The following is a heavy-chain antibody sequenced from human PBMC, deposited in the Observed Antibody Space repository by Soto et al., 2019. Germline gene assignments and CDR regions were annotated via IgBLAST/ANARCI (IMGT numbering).Heavy chain of an antibody. CDR1: SDSISSYY. J-gene: IGHJ4*02. V-gene: IGHV4-59*08. CDR2: TDYSGNT. D-gene: IGHD6-19*01. Sequence: QVQLQESGPGLVRPSETLSLTCTVSSDSISSYYWIWIRQSPGKGLEWIGYTDYSGNTNYNPSLKSRVTISGDTSKIQCSLRLSSVTAADTAVYYCARAVGDPLYYLDYWGQGTLVTVSS. CDR3: ARAVGDPLYYLDY.